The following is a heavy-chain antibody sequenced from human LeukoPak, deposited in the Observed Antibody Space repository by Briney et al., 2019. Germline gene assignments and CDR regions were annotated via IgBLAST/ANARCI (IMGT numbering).Heavy chain of an antibody. CDR2: IYYSGST. CDR1: GGSISSGDYN. J-gene: IGHJ4*02. V-gene: IGHV4-30-4*01. D-gene: IGHD5-12*01. Sequence: PSETLSLTCTVSGGSISSGDYNWSWIRQPPGKGLEWIGYIYYSGSTYYNPSLKSRVTISVDTSKNQFSLKLSSVTAADTAVYYCARYGRSGYPHSSYDYWGQGTLVTVSS. CDR3: ARYGRSGYPHSSYDY.